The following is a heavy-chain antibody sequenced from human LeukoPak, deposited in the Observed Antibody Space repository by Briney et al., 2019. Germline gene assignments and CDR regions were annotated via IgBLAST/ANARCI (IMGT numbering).Heavy chain of an antibody. Sequence: PSETLSLTCTTSGVSISRFYWSRVRQPPGKGLEWIGNIYSGVPTYFNPSLKSRVIISVDTSKNQFSLNLTSVTAADTAMYYCVQTTGWPGFDYWGQGILVTVSS. CDR2: IYSGVPT. D-gene: IGHD1-1*01. V-gene: IGHV4-4*09. CDR3: VQTTGWPGFDY. J-gene: IGHJ4*02. CDR1: GVSISRFY.